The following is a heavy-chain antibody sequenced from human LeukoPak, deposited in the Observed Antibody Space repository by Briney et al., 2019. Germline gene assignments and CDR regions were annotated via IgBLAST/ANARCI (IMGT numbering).Heavy chain of an antibody. J-gene: IGHJ4*02. D-gene: IGHD6-13*01. V-gene: IGHV3-48*04. CDR1: GFTFSSYS. CDR3: ARGQVPASDSSSWPFDY. Sequence: GGSLRLSCAASGFTFSSYSMNWVRQAPGKGLEWVSYISSSSSSIYYADSVKGRFTISRDNAKNSLYLQMNSLRAEDTAVYYCARGQVPASDSSSWPFDYWGQGTLVTVSS. CDR2: ISSSSSSI.